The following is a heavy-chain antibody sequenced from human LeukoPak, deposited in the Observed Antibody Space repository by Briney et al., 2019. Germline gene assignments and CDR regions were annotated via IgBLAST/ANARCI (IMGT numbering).Heavy chain of an antibody. CDR2: IIPIFGTA. CDR1: GYTFTSYD. D-gene: IGHD1-26*01. CDR3: ARIGTGSYDGYFDY. V-gene: IGHV1-69*13. J-gene: IGHJ4*02. Sequence: ASVKVSCKASGYTFTSYDINWVRQAPGQGLEWMGGIIPIFGTANYAQKFQGRVTITADESTSTAYMELSSLRSEDTAVYYCARIGTGSYDGYFDYWGQGTLVTVSS.